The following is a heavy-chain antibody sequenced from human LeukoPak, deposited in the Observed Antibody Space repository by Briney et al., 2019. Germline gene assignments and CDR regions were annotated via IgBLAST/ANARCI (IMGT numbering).Heavy chain of an antibody. CDR1: GDSISSTNYY. CDR2: IYYSGNT. J-gene: IGHJ4*02. Sequence: SETLSLTSTVSGDSISSTNYYWDWIRQPPGKGLEWIGSIYYSGNTYYNPSLKSRVTISIDTSKNQFSLKLSSMTAADTAVYYCARQTWIQLWFLDYWGQGTLVTVSS. V-gene: IGHV4-39*01. D-gene: IGHD5-18*01. CDR3: ARQTWIQLWFLDY.